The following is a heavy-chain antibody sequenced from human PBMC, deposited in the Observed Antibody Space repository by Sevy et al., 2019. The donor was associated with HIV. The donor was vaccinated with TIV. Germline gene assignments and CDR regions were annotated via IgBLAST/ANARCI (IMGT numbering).Heavy chain of an antibody. D-gene: IGHD2-2*01. Sequence: GGSLRPSCAASGFTFSNYAINWVRQAPGKGMEWVSRISGSGDSTFYADSVKGRFTISRDNSKNTVHLQMNSLRVEGTAVYYCAKVVVPADIDPFYYYAYGMDVWGQGTTVTVSS. J-gene: IGHJ6*02. CDR1: GFTFSNYA. CDR3: AKVVVPADIDPFYYYAYGMDV. V-gene: IGHV3-23*01. CDR2: ISGSGDST.